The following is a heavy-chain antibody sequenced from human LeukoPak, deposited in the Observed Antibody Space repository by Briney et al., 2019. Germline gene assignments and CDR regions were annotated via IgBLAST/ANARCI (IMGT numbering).Heavy chain of an antibody. CDR3: ARDLRHPDAFDI. CDR1: GFTFDDYG. D-gene: IGHD6-25*01. Sequence: PGGSLRLSCAASGFTFDDYGMSWVRQAPRKGLEWVSGINWNGGSTGYADSVKGRFTISRDNAKNSLYLQMNSLRAEDTALYYCARDLRHPDAFDIWGQGTMVTVSS. CDR2: INWNGGST. J-gene: IGHJ3*02. V-gene: IGHV3-20*04.